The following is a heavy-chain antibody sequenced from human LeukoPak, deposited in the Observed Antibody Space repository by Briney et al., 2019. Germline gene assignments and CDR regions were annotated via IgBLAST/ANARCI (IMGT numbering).Heavy chain of an antibody. CDR1: GLTVADNY. Sequence: GGSLRLSCAASGLTVADNYMAWVRQAPGKGLEWVATLYIAGESYYADSVRGRFNISRDNSENTLYLQMTTVRDDDTAIYYCAAGFRSEFIYFYLHVWGKGTPVTVSS. CDR3: AAGFRSEFIYFYLHV. J-gene: IGHJ6*03. CDR2: LYIAGES. D-gene: IGHD1-14*01. V-gene: IGHV3-53*01.